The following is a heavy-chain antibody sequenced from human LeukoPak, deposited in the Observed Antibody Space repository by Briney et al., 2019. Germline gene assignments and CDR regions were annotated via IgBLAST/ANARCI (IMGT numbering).Heavy chain of an antibody. V-gene: IGHV3-30*18. CDR1: GFTFSSYS. J-gene: IGHJ4*02. CDR3: AKDIEYYDSSGYPGD. CDR2: ISYDGSNK. Sequence: GGSLRLSCAASGFTFSSYSMNWVRQAPGKGLEWVAVISYDGSNKYYADSVKGRFTISRDNSKNTLYLQMNILRAEDTAVYYCAKDIEYYDSSGYPGDWGQGTLVTVSS. D-gene: IGHD3-22*01.